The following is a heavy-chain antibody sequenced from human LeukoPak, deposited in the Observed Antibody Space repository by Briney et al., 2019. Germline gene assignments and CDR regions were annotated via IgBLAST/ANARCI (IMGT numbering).Heavy chain of an antibody. CDR2: INHRGST. Sequence: SETLSLTCAVYGGSFSGYHWSWIRQPPGKGLEWIGEINHRGSTNYNPSLKSRVTISVDTSKNQFSLKLSSVTAADTAVYYCARGSAAGTTGPLDYWGQGTLVTVSS. J-gene: IGHJ4*02. CDR3: ARGSAAGTTGPLDY. CDR1: GGSFSGYH. V-gene: IGHV4-34*01. D-gene: IGHD6-13*01.